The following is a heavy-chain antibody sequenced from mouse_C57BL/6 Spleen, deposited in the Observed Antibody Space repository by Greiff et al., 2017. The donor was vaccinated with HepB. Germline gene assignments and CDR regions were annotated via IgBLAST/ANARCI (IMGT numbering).Heavy chain of an antibody. Sequence: EVQLVESGGGLVKPGGSLKLSCAASGFTFSDYGMHWVRQAPEKGLVWVAYISSGSSTIYYADTVKGRFTISRDNAKNTLFLQMTSLRSEDTAMYYCARPGGYYYAMDYWGQGTSVTVSS. CDR3: ARPGGYYYAMDY. CDR1: GFTFSDYG. CDR2: ISSGSSTI. V-gene: IGHV5-17*01. J-gene: IGHJ4*01. D-gene: IGHD1-1*02.